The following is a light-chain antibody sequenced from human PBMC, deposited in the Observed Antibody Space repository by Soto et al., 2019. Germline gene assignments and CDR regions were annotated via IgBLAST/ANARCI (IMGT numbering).Light chain of an antibody. CDR3: SSYTSRATVV. Sequence: QSALTQPPSASGSPGQSVTISCTGTSSDVGGYDYVSWYQQHPGKAPKLMIYEVTIRPSGVSDRFSGSKSGNTASLTVSGLRTDDEADYFCSSYTSRATVVFGTGTKLTVL. CDR1: SSDVGGYDY. CDR2: EVT. V-gene: IGLV2-8*01. J-gene: IGLJ1*01.